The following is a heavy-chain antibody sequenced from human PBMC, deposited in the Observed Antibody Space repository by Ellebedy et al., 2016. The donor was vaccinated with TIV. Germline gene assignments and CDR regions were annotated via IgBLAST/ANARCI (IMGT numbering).Heavy chain of an antibody. V-gene: IGHV5-51*01. CDR2: LYPGDSHT. D-gene: IGHD2-2*01. CDR3: ARHYCSSTSCYGTNYYYGMDV. CDR1: GYSFTTYW. J-gene: IGHJ6*02. Sequence: GESLKISCQGSGYSFTTYWIAWVRQMPGKGLEWMGILYPGDSHTRYSPSFQGQVTISADKSISTAYLQWSSLKASDTAMYFCARHYCSSTSCYGTNYYYGMDVWGQGTTVTVSS.